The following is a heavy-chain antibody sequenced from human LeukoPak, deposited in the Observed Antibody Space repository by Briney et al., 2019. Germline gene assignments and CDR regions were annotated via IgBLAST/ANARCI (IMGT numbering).Heavy chain of an antibody. CDR1: GVSINSGNYY. V-gene: IGHV4-61*02. CDR2: IFTGGST. J-gene: IGHJ6*03. CDR3: ARVVSSVYYYMDV. D-gene: IGHD2/OR15-2a*01. Sequence: SETLPLTCSVSGVSINSGNYYWTWIRQPAGKGLQWIGRIFTGGSTNYNPSLQSRVTISMDTSKSQVSLRLRSVTAADTAVYYCARVVSSVYYYMDVWGKGTSVTVSS.